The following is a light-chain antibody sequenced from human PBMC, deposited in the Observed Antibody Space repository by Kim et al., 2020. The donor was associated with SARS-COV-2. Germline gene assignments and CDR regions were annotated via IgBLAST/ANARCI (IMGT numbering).Light chain of an antibody. CDR1: SSDVGYYDF. V-gene: IGLV2-14*04. Sequence: GPSITISCTGTSSDVGYYDFVSWYQQHPGKATILIMYDISERASGVSSRFSGSQSGNTASPTISGLRTDDEADYYCSSHTTSSTYVFGSGTKVTVL. CDR3: SSHTTSSTYV. CDR2: DIS. J-gene: IGLJ1*01.